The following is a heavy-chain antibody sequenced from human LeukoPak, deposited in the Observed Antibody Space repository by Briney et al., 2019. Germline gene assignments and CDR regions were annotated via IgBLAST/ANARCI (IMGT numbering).Heavy chain of an antibody. D-gene: IGHD1-1*01. CDR1: GYTFTDYY. J-gene: IGHJ4*02. V-gene: IGHV1-18*04. Sequence: ASVKVSCKASGYTFTDYYMHWVRQAPGQGLEWMGWVSAYNGNTNYAQKLQGRVTMTTDTSTSTAYMELRSLRSDDTAVYYRARDPTGTSFDYWGQGTLVTVSS. CDR3: ARDPTGTSFDY. CDR2: VSAYNGNT.